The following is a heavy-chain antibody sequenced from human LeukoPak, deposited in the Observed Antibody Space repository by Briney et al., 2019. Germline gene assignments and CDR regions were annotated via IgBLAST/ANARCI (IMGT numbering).Heavy chain of an antibody. Sequence: PGGSLRLSCAASGFTVSSNYMSWVRQVPGKGLEWVSVIYSGGSTDYADSVKGRFTISRDNSKNTLYLQMNSLRAEDTAVYYCAREGYSGYPGYYYYGMDVWGQGTTVTVSS. CDR1: GFTVSSNY. CDR3: AREGYSGYPGYYYYGMDV. D-gene: IGHD5-12*01. CDR2: IYSGGST. V-gene: IGHV3-53*01. J-gene: IGHJ6*02.